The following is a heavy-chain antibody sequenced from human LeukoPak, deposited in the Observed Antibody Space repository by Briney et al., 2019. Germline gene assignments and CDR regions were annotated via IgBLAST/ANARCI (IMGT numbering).Heavy chain of an antibody. CDR2: IYSSGSA. CDR1: GGSTSSNNYY. J-gene: IGHJ5*02. D-gene: IGHD3-10*01. V-gene: IGHV4-39*07. CDR3: ARGPPPFGGESRTLRS. Sequence: SDTLSLTCTVSGGSTSSNNYYWAWIRQPPGKGLEWIGSIYSSGSASYNPSLKSRVSIVLDTSKNQFSLKVTSVTAADTAVYYCARGPPPFGGESRTLRSWGQGTLVTVSS.